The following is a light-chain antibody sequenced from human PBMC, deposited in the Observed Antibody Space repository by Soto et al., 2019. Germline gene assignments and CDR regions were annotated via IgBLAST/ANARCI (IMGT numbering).Light chain of an antibody. CDR1: QRVDSRY. CDR2: GTS. J-gene: IGKJ2*01. V-gene: IGKV3-20*01. Sequence: IVLTLSPGTLSLSSGERATLSCRASQRVDSRYLAWYQQKPGQSPRLLISGTSSRATGISDRFSGRGSGPDFALTINRLETEDFAGYYCHQYHNPRYTFGQETKLDIK. CDR3: HQYHNPRYT.